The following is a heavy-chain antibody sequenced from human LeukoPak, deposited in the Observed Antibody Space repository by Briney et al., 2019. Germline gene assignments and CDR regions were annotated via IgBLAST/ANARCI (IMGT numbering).Heavy chain of an antibody. CDR1: GFTFNSYA. J-gene: IGHJ4*02. Sequence: PGGSLRLSCAASGFTFNSYAMSWVRQAPGKGLEWVSGISGSGGNTYYADSVKGRFTISRDNSSNTLYLQMNSLTAEDTAVYYCAKSRGYSNTSPFDYWGQGTLVAVSS. CDR3: AKSRGYSNTSPFDY. CDR2: ISGSGGNT. D-gene: IGHD6-13*01. V-gene: IGHV3-23*01.